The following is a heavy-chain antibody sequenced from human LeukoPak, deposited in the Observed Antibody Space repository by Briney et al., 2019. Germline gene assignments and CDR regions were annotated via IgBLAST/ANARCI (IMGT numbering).Heavy chain of an antibody. D-gene: IGHD1-26*01. Sequence: SETLSLTCAVYGGSFSGYYWSWIRQPPGKGLEWIGEINHSGSTNYNPSLKSRVTISVDTSKNQFSLKLSSVTAADTAVYYCAGGSYRNWFDPWGQGTLVTVSS. J-gene: IGHJ5*02. CDR3: AGGSYRNWFDP. CDR2: INHSGST. CDR1: GGSFSGYY. V-gene: IGHV4-34*01.